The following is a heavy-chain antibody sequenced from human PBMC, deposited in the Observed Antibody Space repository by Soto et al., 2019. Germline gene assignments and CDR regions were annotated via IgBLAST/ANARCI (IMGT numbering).Heavy chain of an antibody. V-gene: IGHV4-39*01. CDR2: IYYSGST. CDR3: ARHTGEGDYYYHGMDV. Sequence: KDSGTLYLSCTVSGGSMSSSSVYWGWIRKPPGKGLEWSGCIYYSGSTYYNPSLKSRVTISVDTSKNQFSLKLSSVTAADTAVYYCARHTGEGDYYYHGMDVWGQGTTVTVSS. J-gene: IGHJ6*02. D-gene: IGHD2-21*01. CDR1: GGSMSSSSVY.